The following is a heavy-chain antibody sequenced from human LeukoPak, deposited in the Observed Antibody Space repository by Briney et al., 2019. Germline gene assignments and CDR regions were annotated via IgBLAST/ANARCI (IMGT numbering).Heavy chain of an antibody. J-gene: IGHJ4*02. V-gene: IGHV3-33*01. Sequence: PGRSLRLSCTASGFTFNNYGMHWVRQAPGKGLEWVAIIWYDGTNKHFADSVKGRFTISRDNSKNTLSLQMNSLRADDTAMYYCARVRGSYPNYYFDYWGQGTLVTVSS. CDR3: ARVRGSYPNYYFDY. CDR2: IWYDGTNK. CDR1: GFTFNNYG. D-gene: IGHD1-26*01.